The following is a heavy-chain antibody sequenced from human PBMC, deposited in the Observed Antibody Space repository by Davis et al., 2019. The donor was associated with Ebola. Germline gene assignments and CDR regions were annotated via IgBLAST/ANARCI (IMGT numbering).Heavy chain of an antibody. CDR1: GYTFTSYG. V-gene: IGHV1-2*02. CDR3: ATQMGRIAPRPAFNI. CDR2: INPNSGGS. Sequence: ASVKVSCKASGYTFTSYGISWVRQARGQGLEWMGWINPNSGGSSSTQEFQGRLTLTSDTSISTAYMDLGSLQSDDTAVYYCATQMGRIAPRPAFNIWGQGTLVSVSS. J-gene: IGHJ3*02. D-gene: IGHD5-24*01.